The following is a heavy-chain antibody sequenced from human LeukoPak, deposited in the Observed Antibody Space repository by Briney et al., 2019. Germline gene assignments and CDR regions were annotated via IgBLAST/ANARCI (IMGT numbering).Heavy chain of an antibody. J-gene: IGHJ4*02. CDR2: ISWNSGSI. D-gene: IGHD3-16*01. CDR3: AKDMHVWGRGSAFDY. Sequence: GGSLRLSCAASGFTFDDYAMHWVRQAPGKGLEWVSGISWNSGSIGYADSVKGRFTISRDNAKNSLYLQMNSLRAEDTALYYCAKDMHVWGRGSAFDYWGQGTLVTVSS. CDR1: GFTFDDYA. V-gene: IGHV3-9*01.